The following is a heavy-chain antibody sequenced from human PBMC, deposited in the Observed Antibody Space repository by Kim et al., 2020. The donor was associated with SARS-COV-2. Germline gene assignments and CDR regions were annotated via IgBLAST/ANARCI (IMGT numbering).Heavy chain of an antibody. V-gene: IGHV1-24*01. J-gene: IGHJ6*02. D-gene: IGHD6-6*01. CDR3: ATDFEAARLTIYLRYGMDV. CDR1: GYTLTELS. CDR2: FDPEDGET. Sequence: ASVKVSCKVSGYTLTELSMHWVRQAPGKGLEWMGGFDPEDGETIYAQKFQGRVTMTEDTSTDTAYMELSSLRSEDTAVYYCATDFEAARLTIYLRYGMDVWGQGTTVTVSS.